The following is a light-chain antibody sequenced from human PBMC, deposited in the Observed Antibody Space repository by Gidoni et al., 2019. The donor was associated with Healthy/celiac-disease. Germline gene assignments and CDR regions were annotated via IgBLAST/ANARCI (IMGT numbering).Light chain of an antibody. Sequence: QSALTQPASVSGSPGQSITISCTGTSSDVGGYNYVSWYQQHPGKAPNLMIYEVSNRPSGVSNRFSGSKSGNTASLTISGLQAEDEADYYCSSYTSSSIPRVFGGGTKLTV. J-gene: IGLJ2*01. CDR2: EVS. CDR3: SSYTSSSIPRV. V-gene: IGLV2-14*01. CDR1: SSDVGGYNY.